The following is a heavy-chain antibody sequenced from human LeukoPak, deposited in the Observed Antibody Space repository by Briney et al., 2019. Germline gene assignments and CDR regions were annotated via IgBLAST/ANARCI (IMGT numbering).Heavy chain of an antibody. CDR3: TSLVVVTAIRNFQH. V-gene: IGHV3-15*01. Sequence: GGSLRLSCAASGFTFSNAWMSWVRQAPGKGLEWVGRIKSKTDGGTTDHAAPVKGRFTISRDDSKNTLYLQMNSLKTEDTAVYYRTSLVVVTAIRNFQHWGQGTLVTVSS. CDR1: GFTFSNAW. CDR2: IKSKTDGGTT. J-gene: IGHJ1*01. D-gene: IGHD2-21*02.